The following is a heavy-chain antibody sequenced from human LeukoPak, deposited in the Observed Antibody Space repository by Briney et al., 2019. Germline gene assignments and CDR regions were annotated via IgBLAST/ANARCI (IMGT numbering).Heavy chain of an antibody. V-gene: IGHV1-18*01. D-gene: IGHD3-3*01. CDR1: GYTFTSYG. CDR3: AITNPENYDFWSGYYY. Sequence: ASVKVSCKASGYTFTSYGISWVRQAPGQGLEWMGWISAYNGNTNYAQKLQGRVTMTTDTSTSTAYMELSRLRSDDTAVYYCAITNPENYDFWSGYYYWGQGTLVTVSS. CDR2: ISAYNGNT. J-gene: IGHJ4*02.